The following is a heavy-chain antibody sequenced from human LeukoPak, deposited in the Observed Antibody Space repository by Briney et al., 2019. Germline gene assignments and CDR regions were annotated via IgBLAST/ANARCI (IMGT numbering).Heavy chain of an antibody. Sequence: SETLSLTCTVSGGSISSGGYYWSWIRQPPGKGLEWIGYIYHSGSTYYNPSLKSRVTISVDRSKNQFSLKLSSVTAADTAVYYCARIDYGPSWDYWGQGTLVTVSS. J-gene: IGHJ4*02. CDR2: IYHSGST. V-gene: IGHV4-30-2*01. CDR3: ARIDYGPSWDY. CDR1: GGSISSGGYY. D-gene: IGHD4-17*01.